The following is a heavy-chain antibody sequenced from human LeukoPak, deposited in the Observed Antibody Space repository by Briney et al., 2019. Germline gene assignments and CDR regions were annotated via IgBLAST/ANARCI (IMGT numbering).Heavy chain of an antibody. J-gene: IGHJ4*02. CDR3: ARSIGYSGYDYGY. V-gene: IGHV3-7*01. CDR1: GGSFSGYY. Sequence: PSETLSLTCAVYGGSFSGYYWSWVRQAPGKGLEWVANIKQDGSEKYYVDSVKGRFTISRDNAKNSLYLQMNSLRAEDTAVYYCARSIGYSGYDYGYWGQGTLVTVSS. CDR2: IKQDGSEK. D-gene: IGHD5-12*01.